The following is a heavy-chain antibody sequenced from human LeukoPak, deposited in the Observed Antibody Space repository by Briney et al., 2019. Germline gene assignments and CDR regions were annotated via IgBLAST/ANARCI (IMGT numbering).Heavy chain of an antibody. J-gene: IGHJ2*01. Sequence: ASVKVSCKASGYTFTSYGISWVRQAPGQGLEWMGWISAYNGNTNYAQKLQGRVTMTTNTSTSTAYMELRSLRSDDTAVYYCARDNPSIVSGWLNEYGSWWQYWYFDLWGRGTLVTVSS. D-gene: IGHD6-19*01. CDR1: GYTFTSYG. CDR3: ARDNPSIVSGWLNEYGSWWQYWYFDL. CDR2: ISAYNGNT. V-gene: IGHV1-18*01.